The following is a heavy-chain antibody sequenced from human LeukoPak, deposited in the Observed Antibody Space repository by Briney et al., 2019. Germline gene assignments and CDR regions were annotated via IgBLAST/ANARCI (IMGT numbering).Heavy chain of an antibody. V-gene: IGHV4-39*01. CDR2: ISYSGST. D-gene: IGHD1-26*01. J-gene: IGHJ4*02. CDR1: GGSISSSSYY. Sequence: SETLSLTCTVSGGSISSSSYYWGWIRQPPGKGLEWIGSISYSGSTYYNPSLKSRVTISVDTSKNQFSLKLSSVTAADTAVYYCARLTPYSGSPLGDYWGQGTLVTVSS. CDR3: ARLTPYSGSPLGDY.